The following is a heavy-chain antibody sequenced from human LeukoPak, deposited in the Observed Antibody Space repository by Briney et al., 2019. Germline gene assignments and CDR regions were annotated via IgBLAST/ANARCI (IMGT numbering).Heavy chain of an antibody. V-gene: IGHV3-74*01. CDR1: GFTFSSYW. D-gene: IGHD3-10*01. CDR2: INSDGSSK. J-gene: IGHJ4*02. CDR3: ASGVAGSGSYYNVGFDF. Sequence: GGSLRLSCAASGFTFSSYWMHWVRQAPGKGLVWVSRINSDGSSKSYADSVKGRFTISRDNAKNTLYLQMNSLRAEDTAVYYCASGVAGSGSYYNVGFDFWGQGALVTVSS.